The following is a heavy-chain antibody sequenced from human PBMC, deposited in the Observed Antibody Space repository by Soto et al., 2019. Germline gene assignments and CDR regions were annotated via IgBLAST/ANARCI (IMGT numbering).Heavy chain of an antibody. Sequence: TSETLSLTCAVYGGFLSESYLTWIRQPPGKGLEWIGEINHVGGTNYNPSLKSRVTMSVDTSQNQFSLRLISVTAADTAMYFCVRIRYQLPSSVLWLDPWGQGTPVTVPQ. V-gene: IGHV4-34*01. J-gene: IGHJ5*02. CDR3: VRIRYQLPSSVLWLDP. CDR2: INHVGGT. D-gene: IGHD3-16*01. CDR1: GGFLSESY.